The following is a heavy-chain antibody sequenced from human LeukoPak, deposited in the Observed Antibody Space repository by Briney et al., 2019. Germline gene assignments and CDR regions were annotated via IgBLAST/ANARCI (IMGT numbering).Heavy chain of an antibody. CDR2: IYSGGST. D-gene: IGHD3-10*01. V-gene: IGHV3-53*01. CDR3: ARVYMGSTFDY. Sequence: GGSLRLSCAASGFTVSSNYMSWVRQAPGKGLEWVSVIYSGGSTYYADSVKGRFTISRDNSKNTLYLQMNSLRAEDTAVYYCARVYMGSTFDYWGQGTLVTVSS. J-gene: IGHJ4*02. CDR1: GFTVSSNY.